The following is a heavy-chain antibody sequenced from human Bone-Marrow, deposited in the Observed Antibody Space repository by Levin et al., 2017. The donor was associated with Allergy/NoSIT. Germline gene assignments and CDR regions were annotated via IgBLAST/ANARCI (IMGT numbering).Heavy chain of an antibody. CDR1: GFTFSRYY. CDR2: ISEDGSGK. V-gene: IGHV3-7*01. J-gene: IGHJ4*02. D-gene: IGHD6-13*01. CDR3: VKDEPDAWYEH. Sequence: GGSLRLSCAASGFTFSRYYMTWVRQAPGKGLEWVASISEDGSGKNYVDSVKGRFTISRDNANDSLYLQMSSLRVEDTAVFYCVKDEPDAWYEHWGQGIQVTVSS.